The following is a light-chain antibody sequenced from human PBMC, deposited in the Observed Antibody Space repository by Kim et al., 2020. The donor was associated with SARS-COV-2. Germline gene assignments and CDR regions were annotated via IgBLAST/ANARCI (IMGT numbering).Light chain of an antibody. Sequence: DIVMTQSPDFLTVSLGERATINCRTSQSVFYYNNKKDHLAWYQQKPGQPPKLLIYWASTRESGVPDRFSGSGSGTHFTLTISSLQPEDVAIYYCQQYFSQPSFGQWTKLEI. J-gene: IGKJ2*01. CDR2: WAS. CDR1: QSVFYYNNKKDH. V-gene: IGKV4-1*01. CDR3: QQYFSQPS.